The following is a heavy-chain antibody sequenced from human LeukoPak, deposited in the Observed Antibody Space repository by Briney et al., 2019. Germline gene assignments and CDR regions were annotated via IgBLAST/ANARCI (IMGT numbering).Heavy chain of an antibody. D-gene: IGHD3-22*01. CDR1: GFTFSSYG. J-gene: IGHJ4*02. V-gene: IGHV3-33*01. CDR3: ARDPRYSYQHQYDSTGFSLDY. CDR2: IWYDGSNK. Sequence: GGSLRLSCAASGFTFSSYGMHWVRQAPGKGLEWVAVIWYDGSNKYYADSVKGRFTISRDNAKNSLYLQMNGLRAEDTAVYYCARDPRYSYQHQYDSTGFSLDYWGQGTLVTVSS.